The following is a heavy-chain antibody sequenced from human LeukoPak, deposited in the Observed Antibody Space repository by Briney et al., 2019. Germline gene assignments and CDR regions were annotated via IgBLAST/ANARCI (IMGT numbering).Heavy chain of an antibody. CDR2: IYPGDSDT. D-gene: IGHD3-10*01. CDR3: ALVRGDYGLSYYYGLDV. Sequence: GESLKISCKGSGYRFTSYWIGWVRQMPGKGLEWMGIIYPGDSDTRYSPSFQGQVTISADKSISTAYLQWSSLKASDTAMYYCALVRGDYGLSYYYGLDVWGQGTTVTVSS. J-gene: IGHJ6*02. V-gene: IGHV5-51*01. CDR1: GYRFTSYW.